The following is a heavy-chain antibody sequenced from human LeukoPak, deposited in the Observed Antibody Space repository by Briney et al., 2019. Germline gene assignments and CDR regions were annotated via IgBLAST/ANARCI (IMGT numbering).Heavy chain of an antibody. CDR3: GRTAGRRGLDLDY. V-gene: IGHV1-46*01. D-gene: IGHD3-16*01. CDR2: INPSGGST. CDR1: GYTFSSYN. J-gene: IGHJ4*02. Sequence: GASVKVSCKASGYTFSSYNMHWVRQAPGQGLEWMGIINPSGGSTSYAQKFQGRVTLTRDTSTSTVYMELSSLRSEDTAVYYCGRTAGRRGLDLDYWGQGTLVTVSS.